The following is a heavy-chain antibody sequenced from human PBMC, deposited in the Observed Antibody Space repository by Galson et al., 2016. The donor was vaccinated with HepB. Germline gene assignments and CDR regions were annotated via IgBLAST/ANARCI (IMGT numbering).Heavy chain of an antibody. J-gene: IGHJ6*02. V-gene: IGHV5-10-1*01. Sequence: QSGAEVKKPGESLRISCTGSGYSFTRNWISWVRQMPGKGLEWMGRIDPSDSYASYSPSFQGHVTISADKSISTAYLQWSSLKASDSAMYYCARHKSTGWYVRLMDVWGQGTTVTVSS. CDR1: GYSFTRNW. D-gene: IGHD6-19*01. CDR3: ARHKSTGWYVRLMDV. CDR2: IDPSDSYA.